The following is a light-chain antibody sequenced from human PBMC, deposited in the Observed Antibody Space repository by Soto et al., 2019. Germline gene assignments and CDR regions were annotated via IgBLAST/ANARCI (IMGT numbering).Light chain of an antibody. J-gene: IGKJ1*01. V-gene: IGKV1-5*03. CDR2: KAS. CDR3: QQYNFYSRT. CDR1: QSISSW. Sequence: DIQMTPSPSTLSASVGDTVTITCRASQSISSWLAWYQQKPGKAPKLLIYKASSLQSGVPSRFSGIGSGTEFTLTISSLQPDDFATYYCQQYNFYSRTFGQGTKVEIK.